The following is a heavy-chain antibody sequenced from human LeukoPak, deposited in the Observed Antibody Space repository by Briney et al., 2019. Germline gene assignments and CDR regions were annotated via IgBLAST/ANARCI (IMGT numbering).Heavy chain of an antibody. CDR1: GYTFTDYH. CDR3: ARGYYDGSDYEYFQH. J-gene: IGHJ1*01. D-gene: IGHD3-22*01. V-gene: IGHV1-2*02. Sequence: ASVKLSCKASGYTFTDYHIHWVRQAPGQGLEWMGWINPNSGGTNSAQKFQGRVTMTRDTSISAAYMELSRLRSDDTAVYYCARGYYDGSDYEYFQHWGQGTLVTVSS. CDR2: INPNSGGT.